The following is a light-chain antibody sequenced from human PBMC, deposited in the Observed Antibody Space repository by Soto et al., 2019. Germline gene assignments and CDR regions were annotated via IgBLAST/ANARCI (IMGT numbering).Light chain of an antibody. CDR3: QPRSNWPLT. CDR2: DTF. J-gene: IGKJ4*01. CDR1: QSVGSS. V-gene: IGKV3-11*01. Sequence: EIVLTRSPATLSLSPGERATLSCRASQSVGSSLAWYHQKPGQAPRLLIYDTFNRATGIPARFSGSGSGTDSTLTISSLEPEDFAVYYCQPRSNWPLTFGGGTKVEIK.